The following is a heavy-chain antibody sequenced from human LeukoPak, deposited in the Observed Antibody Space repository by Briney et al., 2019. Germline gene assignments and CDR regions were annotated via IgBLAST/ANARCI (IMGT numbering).Heavy chain of an antibody. Sequence: SETLSLTCTVSGASISAFHWTWFQQPAGKGLEWIGLIYSSGSTLFNPSLKSRVAMSVDLTKNQLSLKLTSVTAADTAMYYCARKDGDYWGRGTLVTVSS. J-gene: IGHJ4*02. V-gene: IGHV4-4*07. CDR2: IYSSGST. CDR3: ARKDGDY. CDR1: GASISAFH.